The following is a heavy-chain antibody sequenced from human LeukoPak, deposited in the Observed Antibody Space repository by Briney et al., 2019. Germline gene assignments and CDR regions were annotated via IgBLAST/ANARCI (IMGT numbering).Heavy chain of an antibody. V-gene: IGHV4-39*01. Sequence: SETLSLTCTVSGGSISSSSYYCGWIRQPPGKGLEWIGSIYYSGSTYYNPSLKSRVTISVDTSKNQFSLKLSSVTAADTAVYYCARGVRPYSSSWYGEDWFDPWGQGTLVTVSS. CDR1: GGSISSSSYY. J-gene: IGHJ5*02. CDR3: ARGVRPYSSSWYGEDWFDP. D-gene: IGHD6-13*01. CDR2: IYYSGST.